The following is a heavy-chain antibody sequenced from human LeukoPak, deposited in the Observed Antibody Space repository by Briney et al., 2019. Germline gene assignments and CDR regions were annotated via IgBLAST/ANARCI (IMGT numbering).Heavy chain of an antibody. CDR1: GYSISSGFY. V-gene: IGHV4-38-2*01. CDR3: ARLSIFGVVIPEVMDV. Sequence: SETLSLPCAVSGYSISSGFYWGWIRQPPGKGLERIGSIYHSGSTYYDPSLKSRVTISVDTSKNQFSLKLSSVTAADTAVYYCARLSIFGVVIPEVMDVWGKGTTVIVSS. J-gene: IGHJ6*03. D-gene: IGHD3-3*01. CDR2: IYHSGST.